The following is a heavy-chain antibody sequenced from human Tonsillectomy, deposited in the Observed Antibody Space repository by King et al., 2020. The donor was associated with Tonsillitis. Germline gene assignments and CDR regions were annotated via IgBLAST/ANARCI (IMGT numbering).Heavy chain of an antibody. CDR2: IWYDGSNK. D-gene: IGHD3-22*01. CDR3: ARYHISSGYYFDY. CDR1: GFTFSSYG. J-gene: IGHJ4*02. V-gene: IGHV3-33*08. Sequence: QLVQSGGGVVQPGRSLRLSCAASGFTFSSYGMHWVRQAPGKGLEWVAVIWYDGSNKYYADSVKGRFTISRDNSKNTLYLQMNSLRAEDTAVYYCARYHISSGYYFDYWGQGTLVTVSS.